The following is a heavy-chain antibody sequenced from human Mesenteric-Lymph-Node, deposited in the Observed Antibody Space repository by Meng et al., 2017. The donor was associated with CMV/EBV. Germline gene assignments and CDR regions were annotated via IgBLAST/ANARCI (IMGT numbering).Heavy chain of an antibody. CDR3: SKEIPGATYDMDV. CDR2: IRYDGVNK. J-gene: IGHJ6*03. CDR1: GFSPINYG. V-gene: IGHV3-30*02. D-gene: IGHD4-17*01. Sequence: GGSLRLSCAASGFSPINYGMAWVRQAPGKGLEWVAFIRYDGVNKFCTDAVKGRFTISRDESTLWLKMNSLRTEATAWYYCSKEIPGATYDMDVWGQGTTVTVSS.